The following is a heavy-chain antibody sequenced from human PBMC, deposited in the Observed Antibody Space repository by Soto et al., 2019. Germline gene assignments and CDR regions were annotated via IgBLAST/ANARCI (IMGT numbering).Heavy chain of an antibody. V-gene: IGHV3-30-3*01. CDR1: GFTFSSYA. Sequence: QVQLVESGGGVVQPGRSLRLSCAASGFTFSSYAMHWVRQAPGKGLEWVAVISYDGSNKYYADSVKGRFTISRDNSKNTLYLQMNSLRAEDTAVYYCARGRSPIGGLAFDIWGQGTMVTVSS. CDR2: ISYDGSNK. CDR3: ARGRSPIGGLAFDI. D-gene: IGHD3-22*01. J-gene: IGHJ3*02.